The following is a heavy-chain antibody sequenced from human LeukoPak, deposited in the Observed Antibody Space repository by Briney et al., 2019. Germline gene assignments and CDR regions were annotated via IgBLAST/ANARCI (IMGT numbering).Heavy chain of an antibody. CDR3: ARGRYCSADICSGGDAFDI. V-gene: IGHV4-4*07. D-gene: IGHD2-15*01. Sequence: PSETRSLTCTVSGGSINNYYWSWIRQPAGKGLEWIGRIYTRGSTNYNPSLKSRVTMSVDTSKNQFSLKLSSVTAADTAVYYCARGRYCSADICSGGDAFDIWGQGTMVSVSS. CDR2: IYTRGST. J-gene: IGHJ3*02. CDR1: GGSINNYY.